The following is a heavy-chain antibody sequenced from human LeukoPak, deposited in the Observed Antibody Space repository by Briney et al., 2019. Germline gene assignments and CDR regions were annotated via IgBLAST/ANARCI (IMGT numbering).Heavy chain of an antibody. J-gene: IGHJ3*02. V-gene: IGHV3-23*01. CDR1: GFTFSSYA. Sequence: PGGSLRLSCAASGFTFSSYAMGWVRQAPGKGLEWVSAISGSGSSTYYADSVKGRFTISRDNSKNTLYLQVNSLRAEDTAMYYCARNILFAFDIWGQGTMVTVSS. CDR3: ARNILFAFDI. CDR2: ISGSGSST.